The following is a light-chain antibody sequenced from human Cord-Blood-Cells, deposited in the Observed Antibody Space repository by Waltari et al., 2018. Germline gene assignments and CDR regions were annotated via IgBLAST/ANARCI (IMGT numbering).Light chain of an antibody. CDR2: EVS. V-gene: IGLV2-23*02. CDR1: SSDVGSYNI. J-gene: IGLJ3*02. CDR3: CSYAGSSTSWV. Sequence: QSALTPPASVSGSPGQSITISCTATSSDVGSYNIVSWYQQHPGKAPKLMIYEVSKRPSGVSNRFSGSTSGNTASLTISGLQAEDEADYYCCSYAGSSTSWVFGGGTKLTVL.